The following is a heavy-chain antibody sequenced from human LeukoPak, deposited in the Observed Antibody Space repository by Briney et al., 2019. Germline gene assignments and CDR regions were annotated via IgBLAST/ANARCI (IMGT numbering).Heavy chain of an antibody. CDR2: IYYSGST. D-gene: IGHD2-15*01. CDR1: GGSINSGGYY. J-gene: IGHJ1*01. Sequence: SQTLSLTCTVSGGSINSGGYYWSWIRQHPGKGLEWIGYIYYSGSTYYNPSLKSRVTISVDTSKNQFSLKLSSVTAADTAVYYCARYCSGGSCYSALEYFQHWGQGTLVTVSS. CDR3: ARYCSGGSCYSALEYFQH. V-gene: IGHV4-31*03.